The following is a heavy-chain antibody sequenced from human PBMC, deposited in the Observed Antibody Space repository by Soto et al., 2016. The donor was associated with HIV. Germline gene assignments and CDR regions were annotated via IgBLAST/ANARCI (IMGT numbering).Heavy chain of an antibody. Sequence: EVQLVESGGDLVQPGGSLRLSCIASGFTFRNYWMHWVRQGPGRGLVWVSRINTDGSIRNYVGSVKGRFTISRDNAANTVYLEMNGLRAEDTAVYYCARAPRPSSGSYGLLFGYDYQYMDVWGKGTTVTVSS. CDR1: GFTFRNYW. CDR2: INTDGSIR. J-gene: IGHJ6*03. V-gene: IGHV3-74*01. D-gene: IGHD1-26*01. CDR3: ARAPRPSSGSYGLLFGYDYQYMDV.